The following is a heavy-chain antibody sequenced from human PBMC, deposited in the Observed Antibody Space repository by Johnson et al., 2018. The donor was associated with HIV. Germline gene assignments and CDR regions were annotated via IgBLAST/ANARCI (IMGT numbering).Heavy chain of an antibody. D-gene: IGHD1-26*01. CDR1: GFTVSSNY. V-gene: IGHV3-66*03. CDR2: IYSGGST. Sequence: VQLVESGGGLIQLGGSLRLSCAASGFTVSSNYMSWVRQAPGKGLEWVSVIYSGGSTYYADSVQGRFTISRDNSKNTLYLQMNSLRAEDTAVYYCARGSKWELLGAFDIWGQGTMVTVSS. CDR3: ARGSKWELLGAFDI. J-gene: IGHJ3*02.